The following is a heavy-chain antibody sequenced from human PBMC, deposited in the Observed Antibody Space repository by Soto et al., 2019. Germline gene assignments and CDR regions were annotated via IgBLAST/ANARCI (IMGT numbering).Heavy chain of an antibody. V-gene: IGHV4-59*01. CDR1: GGSISSFY. D-gene: IGHD3-16*01. Sequence: QVQLQESGLGLVKPSETLSLTCTVSGGSISSFYWTWIRQAPGKGLEWIGYVHYSGSTTYNPSLKSRITMSVDTSKNQFSLKLSSVTAADTAVYYCARATWGFWYFDLWGRGTLVTVSS. CDR3: ARATWGFWYFDL. CDR2: VHYSGST. J-gene: IGHJ2*01.